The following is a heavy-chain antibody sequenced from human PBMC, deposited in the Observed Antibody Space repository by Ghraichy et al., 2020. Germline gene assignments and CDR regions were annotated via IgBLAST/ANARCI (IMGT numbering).Heavy chain of an antibody. CDR1: GFTFSSYA. Sequence: GGSLRLSCAASGFTFSSYAMSWVRQAPGKGLEWVSVISGSGGSTYYADSVKGRFTISRDNSKNTLYLQMNSLRAEDTAVYYCAKDQGYSSSWYDYWGQGTLVTVSS. D-gene: IGHD6-13*01. CDR3: AKDQGYSSSWYDY. V-gene: IGHV3-23*01. J-gene: IGHJ4*02. CDR2: ISGSGGST.